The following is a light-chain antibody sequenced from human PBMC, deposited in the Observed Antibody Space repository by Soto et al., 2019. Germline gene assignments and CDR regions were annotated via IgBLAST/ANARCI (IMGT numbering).Light chain of an antibody. V-gene: IGKV1-33*01. CDR3: QQYDILPIT. J-gene: IGKJ5*01. CDR2: DAS. Sequence: DIQMPQPPSSLFASVGDRVTITCQATQDINIYLNWYQQKPGKAPNLLIYDASNLEIGVPSRFSGSGSGTHFTFTISSLQTEDIGTYYCQQYDILPITFGRGTRLEIK. CDR1: QDINIY.